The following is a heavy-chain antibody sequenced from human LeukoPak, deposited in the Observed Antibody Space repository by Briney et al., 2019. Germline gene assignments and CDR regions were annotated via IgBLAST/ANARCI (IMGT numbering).Heavy chain of an antibody. Sequence: PGESLKISCKGSGYSFTSYGIGWVRQMPGKGLEWIGIIYPGDSDTRYSPSFQGQVTISADKSISTAYLQWSSLKASDTAMYYCARTDSSHYYDSSGYYYPSAFDIWGQGTMVTVSS. CDR1: GYSFTSYG. D-gene: IGHD3-22*01. V-gene: IGHV5-51*01. CDR3: ARTDSSHYYDSSGYYYPSAFDI. J-gene: IGHJ3*02. CDR2: IYPGDSDT.